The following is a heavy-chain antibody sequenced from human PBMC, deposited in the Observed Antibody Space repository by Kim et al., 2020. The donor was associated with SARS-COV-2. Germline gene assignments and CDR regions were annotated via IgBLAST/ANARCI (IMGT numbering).Heavy chain of an antibody. V-gene: IGHV4-34*01. D-gene: IGHD4-17*01. CDR2: INHSGST. Sequence: SETLSLTCAVYGGSFSGYYWSWIRQPPGKGLEWIGEINHSGSTNYNPSLKSRVTISVDTSKNQFSLKLSSVTAADTAVYYCARGRRRDDYGDYARADAFDIWGQGTMVTVSS. CDR1: GGSFSGYY. CDR3: ARGRRRDDYGDYARADAFDI. J-gene: IGHJ3*02.